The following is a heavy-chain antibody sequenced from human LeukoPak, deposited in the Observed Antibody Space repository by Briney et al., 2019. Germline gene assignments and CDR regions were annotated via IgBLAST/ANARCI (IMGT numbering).Heavy chain of an antibody. J-gene: IGHJ4*02. V-gene: IGHV3-21*01. D-gene: IGHD5-18*01. CDR2: ISSASTYI. CDR3: ARLVWDTTMADGDIDS. Sequence: PGGSLRLSCAASGFTFSSYSMNWVRQAPGKGLEWVSSISSASTYIYYADSVKGQFTISRDNAKNSLYLQMNSLRAEDTAMYYCARLVWDTTMADGDIDSWGQGTLLIVSS. CDR1: GFTFSSYS.